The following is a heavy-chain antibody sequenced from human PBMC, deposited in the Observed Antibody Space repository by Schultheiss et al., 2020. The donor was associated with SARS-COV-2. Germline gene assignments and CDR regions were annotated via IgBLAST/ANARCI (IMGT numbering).Heavy chain of an antibody. Sequence: ASVKVSCKASGYTFAPFFIHWLRQAPGQGLEWMGWVVPHNGDTKYAQTFQGRATMTRDTSISTAYLELSSLRSDDTAVYYCARALFNWNEPHNWFDPWGQGTLVTVSS. CDR3: ARALFNWNEPHNWFDP. CDR2: VVPHNGDT. J-gene: IGHJ5*02. V-gene: IGHV1-2*02. D-gene: IGHD1-20*01. CDR1: GYTFAPFF.